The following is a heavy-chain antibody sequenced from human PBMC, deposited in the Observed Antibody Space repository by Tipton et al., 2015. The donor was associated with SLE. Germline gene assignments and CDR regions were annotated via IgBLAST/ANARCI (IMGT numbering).Heavy chain of an antibody. D-gene: IGHD7-27*01. V-gene: IGHV4-59*01. J-gene: IGHJ6*02. CDR1: GGSISSYY. CDR3: ARETTGDSYYDYGMDV. CDR2: IYYSGST. Sequence: LRLSCTVSGGSISSYYWSWIRQPPGKGLEWIGYIYYSGSTNYNPSLKSRVTISVDTSKNQFSLNLSSVTAADTAVYYCARETTGDSYYDYGMDVWGQGPTVPVSS.